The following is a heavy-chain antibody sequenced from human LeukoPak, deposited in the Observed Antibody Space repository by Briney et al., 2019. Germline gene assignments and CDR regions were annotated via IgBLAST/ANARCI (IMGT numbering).Heavy chain of an antibody. CDR3: VKDFGRIRGTPDS. D-gene: IGHD1-26*01. CDR2: ISGSGNGFSI. V-gene: IGHV3-64D*06. CDR1: GFVFTIYT. Sequence: GGSLRLSCSASGFVFTIYTMYWVRQAPGKGPEYVSTISGSGNGFSIYYADSVKGRFTISRDDSKSVLYLQMNGLRSEDTAVYYCVKDFGRIRGTPDSWGQGTLVTVSS. J-gene: IGHJ4*02.